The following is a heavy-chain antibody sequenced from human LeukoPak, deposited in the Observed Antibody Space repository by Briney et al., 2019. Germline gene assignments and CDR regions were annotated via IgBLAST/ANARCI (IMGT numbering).Heavy chain of an antibody. CDR1: GFTVSSNY. CDR3: TRGKGENYYYYYYMDV. J-gene: IGHJ6*03. V-gene: IGHV3-66*02. Sequence: GGSLRLSCAASGFTVSSNYMSWVRQAPGKGLDWVSVIYSGGSTYYADSVKGRFTISRDNSKNTLYLQMNSLRAEDTAVYYCTRGKGENYYYYYYMDVWGKGTTVTVSS. D-gene: IGHD3-10*01. CDR2: IYSGGST.